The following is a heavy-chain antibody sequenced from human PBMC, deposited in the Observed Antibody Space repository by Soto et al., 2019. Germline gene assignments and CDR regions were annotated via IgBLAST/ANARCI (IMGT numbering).Heavy chain of an antibody. D-gene: IGHD5-12*01. CDR2: IYYSGST. Sequence: QVQLQESGPGLVKPSQTLSLTCTVSGGSISSGGYYWSWIRQHPGKGLEWIGYIYYSGSTYYNPSLKIRVTISVDTSKNQFSLKLSSVTAADTAVYYCARDKGVEMATNNWFDPWGQGTLVTVSS. V-gene: IGHV4-31*03. J-gene: IGHJ5*02. CDR1: GGSISSGGYY. CDR3: ARDKGVEMATNNWFDP.